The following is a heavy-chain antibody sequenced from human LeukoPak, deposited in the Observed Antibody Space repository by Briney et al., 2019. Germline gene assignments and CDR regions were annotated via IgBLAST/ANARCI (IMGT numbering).Heavy chain of an antibody. Sequence: SQTLSLTCTVSGGSISSSSYYWGWLRQPPGKGLEWIGSIYYSGSTYYNPSLKSRVTISVDTSKNQFSLKLSSVTAADTAVYYCARPGWLDDYYFDYWGQGTLVTVSS. J-gene: IGHJ4*02. CDR2: IYYSGST. V-gene: IGHV4-39*01. CDR3: ARPGWLDDYYFDY. D-gene: IGHD6-19*01. CDR1: GGSISSSSYY.